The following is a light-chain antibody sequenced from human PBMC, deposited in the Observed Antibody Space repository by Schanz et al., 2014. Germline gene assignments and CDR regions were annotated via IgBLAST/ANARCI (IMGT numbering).Light chain of an antibody. V-gene: IGLV2-11*01. CDR3: CSYAGTFWV. CDR1: SSDVGGYDF. CDR2: DVS. J-gene: IGLJ3*02. Sequence: QSALTQPASVSGSPGQSITISCTGTSSDVGGYDFVSWYQQHPGKAPKLMIYDVSARPSGVPDRFSGSKSGYTASLTISGLQAEDEADYYCCSYAGTFWVFGGGTKVTVL.